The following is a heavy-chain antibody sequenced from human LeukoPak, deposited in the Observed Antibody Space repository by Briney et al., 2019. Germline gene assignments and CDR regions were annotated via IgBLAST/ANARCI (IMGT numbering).Heavy chain of an antibody. J-gene: IGHJ4*02. D-gene: IGHD3-9*01. CDR2: ISWDSGRR. CDR3: AKGPDYDILTPIDY. Sequence: GGSLRLSCVGSGFTFDDYAMHWVRQAPGKGLEWFSGISWDSGRRGYADSVKGRFTISRDNAKTSLYLQMNSLRAEDMALYYCAKGPDYDILTPIDYWGQGTLVTVSS. V-gene: IGHV3-9*03. CDR1: GFTFDDYA.